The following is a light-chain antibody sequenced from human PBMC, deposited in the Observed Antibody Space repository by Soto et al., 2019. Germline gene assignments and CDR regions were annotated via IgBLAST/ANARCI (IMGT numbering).Light chain of an antibody. J-gene: IGKJ4*01. CDR2: KAS. CDR3: QQYHSYSHT. V-gene: IGKV1-5*03. Sequence: DIQMTQSPSTLFVSVGNRVTNTCRASQSISSWLAWYQQKPGKAPKLLIYKASSLEGGVPSRFSGSGSGTDFTLTISSLQPDDFATYYCQQYHSYSHTFVGGT. CDR1: QSISSW.